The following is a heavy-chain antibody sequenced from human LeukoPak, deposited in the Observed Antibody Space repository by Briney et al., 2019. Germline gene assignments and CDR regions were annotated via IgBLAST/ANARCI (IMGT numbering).Heavy chain of an antibody. Sequence: GGSLRLSCAASGLTFSSYEINWVRQAPGKGLEWISYISTIGSIIYYADPVKGRFTISRDNAKNSLYLQMNSLRAEDTAVYYCAKDLQIHPTGNWFDPWGQGTLVTVSS. CDR2: ISTIGSII. V-gene: IGHV3-48*03. CDR1: GLTFSSYE. J-gene: IGHJ5*02. CDR3: AKDLQIHPTGNWFDP. D-gene: IGHD3-10*01.